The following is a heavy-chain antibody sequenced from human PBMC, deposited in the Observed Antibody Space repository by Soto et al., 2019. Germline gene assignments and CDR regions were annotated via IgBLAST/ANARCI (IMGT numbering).Heavy chain of an antibody. V-gene: IGHV3-15*07. Sequence: GGSLPPPPPPPGLTFSTAWINWVRQAPGKGLEWVGRIKSKSHGGTTDFAAPVKGRFAISRDDSKSIAHMEMNSLKIEDTAVYYFYTDAYAGRTVVRLDNWGRGTLVTVSS. J-gene: IGHJ4*02. CDR3: YTDAYAGRTVVRLDN. D-gene: IGHD2-2*01. CDR1: GLTFSTAW. CDR2: IKSKSHGGTT.